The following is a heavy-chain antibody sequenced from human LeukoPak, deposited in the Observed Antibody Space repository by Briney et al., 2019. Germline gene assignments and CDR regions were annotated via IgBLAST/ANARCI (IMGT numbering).Heavy chain of an antibody. D-gene: IGHD2-15*01. CDR3: ARDISYCSGGSCYLTIDY. V-gene: IGHV1-46*01. Sequence: ASVKVSCKASGYTFTSYYMHWVRQAPGQGLEWMAIINPSGGSTSYAQKFQGRVTMTRDTSTSTVYMELSSLRSEDTAVYYCARDISYCSGGSCYLTIDYWGQGTLVTVSS. CDR2: INPSGGST. CDR1: GYTFTSYY. J-gene: IGHJ4*02.